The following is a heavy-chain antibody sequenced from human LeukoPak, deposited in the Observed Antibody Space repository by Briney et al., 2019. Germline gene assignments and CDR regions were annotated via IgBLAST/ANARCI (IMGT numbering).Heavy chain of an antibody. CDR2: ISWNSGSI. Sequence: PGRSLRLSCAASGFTFDDYAMHWVRQAPGKGLEWVSGISWNSGSIGYADSVKGRFTISRDNAKNSLYLQMNSLRAEDTALYYCAKAGTFRGSYYYDSSGLDYWGQGTLVTVSS. D-gene: IGHD3-22*01. J-gene: IGHJ4*02. V-gene: IGHV3-9*01. CDR1: GFTFDDYA. CDR3: AKAGTFRGSYYYDSSGLDY.